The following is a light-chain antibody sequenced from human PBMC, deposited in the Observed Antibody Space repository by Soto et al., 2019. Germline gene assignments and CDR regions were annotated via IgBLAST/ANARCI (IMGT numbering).Light chain of an antibody. CDR3: QQYNSYPFT. Sequence: DIPMTQSPSTLSASVGDRVTITCRASQSISSWLAWYQQKPGKAPKLLIYDASSLGSGVPSRFSGSGSGTEFTLTISSLQPDDFATYYCQQYNSYPFTFGPGTKVDIK. CDR1: QSISSW. V-gene: IGKV1-5*01. CDR2: DAS. J-gene: IGKJ3*01.